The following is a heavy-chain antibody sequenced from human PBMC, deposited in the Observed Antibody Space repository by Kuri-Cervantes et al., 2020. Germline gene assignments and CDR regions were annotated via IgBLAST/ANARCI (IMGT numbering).Heavy chain of an antibody. V-gene: IGHV3-23*01. Sequence: GESLKISCAASGFTFSSYAMSWVRQAPGKGLEWVSAISGSGGSTYYADSVKGRFTISRDNSKNTLYLQMNGLRAEDTAVYYCAKVPLAVAGTGPLVYFQHWGQGTLVTVSS. CDR3: AKVPLAVAGTGPLVYFQH. CDR1: GFTFSSYA. CDR2: ISGSGGST. D-gene: IGHD6-19*01. J-gene: IGHJ1*01.